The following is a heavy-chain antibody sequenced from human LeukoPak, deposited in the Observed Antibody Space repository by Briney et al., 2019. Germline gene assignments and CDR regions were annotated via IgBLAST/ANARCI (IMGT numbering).Heavy chain of an antibody. Sequence: SGGSLRLSCAASGFTFSSYAMSWVRQAPGKGLEWVSAISGSGGSTYYADSVRGRFTISRDNSKSTLYLQMNSLRAEDTAVYYCATDRHGSWIQARWGQGTLVTVSS. D-gene: IGHD5-18*01. CDR3: ATDRHGSWIQAR. V-gene: IGHV3-23*01. CDR1: GFTFSSYA. CDR2: ISGSGGST. J-gene: IGHJ4*02.